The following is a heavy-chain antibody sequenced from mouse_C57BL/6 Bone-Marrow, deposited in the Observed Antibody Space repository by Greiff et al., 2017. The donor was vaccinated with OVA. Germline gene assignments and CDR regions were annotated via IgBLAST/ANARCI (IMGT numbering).Heavy chain of an antibody. CDR1: GYTFPSYW. CDR3: AKGDDGLLPFAY. J-gene: IGHJ3*01. Sequence: QVQLQQPGTELVKPGASVKLSCKASGYTFPSYWMHWVKQRPGQGLEWIGTINPSNGGTNYNEKFQSKATLTVDKSSSTAYMQLSSLTSEDSAVYDCAKGDDGLLPFAYWGQGTLVTVSA. V-gene: IGHV1-53*01. D-gene: IGHD2-3*01. CDR2: INPSNGGT.